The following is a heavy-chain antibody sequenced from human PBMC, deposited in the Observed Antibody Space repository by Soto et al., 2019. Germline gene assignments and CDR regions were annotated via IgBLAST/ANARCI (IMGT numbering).Heavy chain of an antibody. CDR3: ARDSSGYYSPFDY. Sequence: EVQLLESGGGLVQPGGSLRLSCAASGFTFSSYAMSWVRQAPGKGLEWVSAISGSGGSTYYADSVKGRFTISRDNSKNTLYLQMNSLSAEDTAVYYGARDSSGYYSPFDYWGQGTLVTVSS. CDR1: GFTFSSYA. D-gene: IGHD3-22*01. J-gene: IGHJ4*02. V-gene: IGHV3-23*01. CDR2: ISGSGGST.